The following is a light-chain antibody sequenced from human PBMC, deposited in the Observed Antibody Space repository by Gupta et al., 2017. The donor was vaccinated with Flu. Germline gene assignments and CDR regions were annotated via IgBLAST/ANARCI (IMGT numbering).Light chain of an antibody. CDR3: CSYACRYTWV. Sequence: QSVLTPPRSVSGSPGQSVTISCTGSSSDVGLYEYVSWYQHHPGKAPSLIIYDVSRRPSGVPDRFSASKSGNTASLTISGLQAEDEADYHCCSYACRYTWVFGGGTMLTVL. V-gene: IGLV2-11*01. J-gene: IGLJ2*01. CDR2: DVS. CDR1: SSDVGLYEY.